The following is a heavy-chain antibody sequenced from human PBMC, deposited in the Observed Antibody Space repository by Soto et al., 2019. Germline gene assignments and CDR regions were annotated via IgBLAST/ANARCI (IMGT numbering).Heavy chain of an antibody. CDR1: GFTFDDYA. J-gene: IGHJ4*02. Sequence: EVQLVESGGGSVQPGRSLRLSCAASGFTFDDYAMHWVRQAPGKGLEWVSGISWNSGSIGYADSVKGRFTISRDNAKNSLYLQMNSLRAEDTALYYCAKGPHYYDSGNYFDYWGQGTLVTVSS. D-gene: IGHD3-22*01. CDR3: AKGPHYYDSGNYFDY. CDR2: ISWNSGSI. V-gene: IGHV3-9*01.